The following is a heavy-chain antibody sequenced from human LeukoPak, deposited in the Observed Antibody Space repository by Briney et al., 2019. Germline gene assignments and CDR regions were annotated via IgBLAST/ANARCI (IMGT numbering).Heavy chain of an antibody. CDR2: ISSSSSYI. CDR3: ARDYYDSSRYCDFDY. V-gene: IGHV3-21*01. D-gene: IGHD3-22*01. CDR1: GFTFISYS. Sequence: PGGSLRLSCAASGFTFISYSMNWVRQAPGKGLEWVSSISSSSSYIYYADSVKGRFTISRDNAKNSLYLQMNSLRAEDTAVYCCARDYYDSSRYCDFDYWGQGTLVTVSS. J-gene: IGHJ4*02.